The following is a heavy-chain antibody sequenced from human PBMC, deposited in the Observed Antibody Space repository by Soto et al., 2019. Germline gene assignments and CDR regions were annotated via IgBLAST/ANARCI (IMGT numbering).Heavy chain of an antibody. Sequence: EVQLVESGGGSVQPGGSLRLSCAASGFTFSTFSMNWVRQAPGRGLEWISYISGCGRPISYADSVKGRFTISRDNAKNSLYLQMHRLTDEDTAVYSCARDLGWAFDSWGQGTLVTVSP. CDR1: GFTFSTFS. J-gene: IGHJ4*02. CDR3: ARDLGWAFDS. CDR2: ISGCGRPI. V-gene: IGHV3-48*02. D-gene: IGHD6-19*01.